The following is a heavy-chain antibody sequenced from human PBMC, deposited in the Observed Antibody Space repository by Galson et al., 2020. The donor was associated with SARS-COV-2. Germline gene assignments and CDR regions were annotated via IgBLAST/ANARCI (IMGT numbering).Heavy chain of an antibody. Sequence: TGGSLRLSCAASGFTFSTYAMHWVRQAPGKGQEWVALIGYDGNNKFYADSVKGRFAISRDNAQSTPFLQMNTLGTDDTAVYYCAKRGGPPTGKDNWFDTWGQGTLVTVSS. CDR2: IGYDGNNK. J-gene: IGHJ5*02. V-gene: IGHV3-30*09. CDR3: AKRGGPPTGKDNWFDT. D-gene: IGHD1-1*01. CDR1: GFTFSTYA.